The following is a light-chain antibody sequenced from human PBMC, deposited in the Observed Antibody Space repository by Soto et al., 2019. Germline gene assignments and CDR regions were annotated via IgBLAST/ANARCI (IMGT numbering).Light chain of an antibody. CDR1: QSVNNN. CDR3: KSNSAGPPS. V-gene: IGKV3-15*01. CDR2: GAS. J-gene: IGKJ4*01. Sequence: EIVMTQSPATLSVSPGERATLFCRASQSVNNNFLAWYQQKPGQAPRLLIHGASTRATGIPARFSGSGSGTAFTPTTTSLHLKVFGVFSCKSNSAGPPSFGGGHKGE.